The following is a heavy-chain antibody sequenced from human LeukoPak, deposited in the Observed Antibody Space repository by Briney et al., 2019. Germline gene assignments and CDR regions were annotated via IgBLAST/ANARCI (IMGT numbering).Heavy chain of an antibody. Sequence: SETLSLTCSVSSGSISSYFWSWIRQPPGKGLEGIGYIYYSGGINYNPSLKSRVTISIDTSKNQVSLKLSSVTAADTAVYYCAGGEQQSTPLTGWGPGTLVTVSS. CDR1: SGSISSYF. CDR3: AGGEQQSTPLTG. CDR2: IYYSGGI. V-gene: IGHV4-59*01. D-gene: IGHD6-13*01. J-gene: IGHJ4*02.